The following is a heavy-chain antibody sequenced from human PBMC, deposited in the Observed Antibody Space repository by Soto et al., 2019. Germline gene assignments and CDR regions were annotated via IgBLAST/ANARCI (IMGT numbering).Heavy chain of an antibody. CDR3: ARESRISYFGSGNFDY. CDR2: ISHSGTT. CDR1: GVSMSSSNW. J-gene: IGHJ4*02. V-gene: IGHV4-4*02. D-gene: IGHD3-10*01. Sequence: QVQLQESGPGLVKPSGTLSLTCAVSGVSMSSSNWWSWVRQSPGKGLEWIGEISHSGTTNYNPSPKSRLAISIDRSKSQFSLRLTSVTAADTAVYYWARESRISYFGSGNFDYWGQGILVTVSS.